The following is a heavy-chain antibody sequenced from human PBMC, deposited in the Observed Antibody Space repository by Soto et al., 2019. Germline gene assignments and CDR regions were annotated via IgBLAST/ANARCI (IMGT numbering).Heavy chain of an antibody. J-gene: IGHJ6*03. CDR1: GYTFTSYG. CDR2: ISAYNGNT. D-gene: IGHD5-12*01. Sequence: ASVKVSCKASGYTFTSYGISWVRQAPGQGLEWLGWISAYNGNTNYAQKLQGRVTMTTDTSTSTAHMELRSLRSDDTAVYYCARRSGYSGYEHYYYYYYMDVWGKGTTVTVSS. CDR3: ARRSGYSGYEHYYYYYYMDV. V-gene: IGHV1-18*01.